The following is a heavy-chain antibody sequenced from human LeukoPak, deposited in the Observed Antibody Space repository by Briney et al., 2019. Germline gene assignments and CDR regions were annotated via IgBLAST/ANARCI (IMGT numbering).Heavy chain of an antibody. J-gene: IGHJ4*02. Sequence: SETLSLTCAVYGGSFSGYYWSWIRQPPGKGLEWIGEINHSGSTNYNPSLKSRATISVDTSKNQFSLKLSSVPAADTAVYYCARGQSWSRPFDYWGQGTLVTVSS. CDR3: ARGQSWSRPFDY. V-gene: IGHV4-34*01. D-gene: IGHD6-6*01. CDR2: INHSGST. CDR1: GGSFSGYY.